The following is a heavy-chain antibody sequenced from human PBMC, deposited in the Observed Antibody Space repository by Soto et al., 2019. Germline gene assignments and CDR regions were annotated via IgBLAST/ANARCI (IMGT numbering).Heavy chain of an antibody. CDR1: GWAFSGSY. Sequence: NPSETLSLHCAVYGWAFSGSYWSWIRHPPGKGLEWIGEINHSGSTNYNPSLKSRVTISVDTSKNQFSLKLSSVTAADTAVYYCAREGGSTSLYYYYGMDVWGQGTTVPVSS. V-gene: IGHV4-34*01. CDR2: INHSGST. CDR3: AREGGSTSLYYYYGMDV. D-gene: IGHD2-2*01. J-gene: IGHJ6*02.